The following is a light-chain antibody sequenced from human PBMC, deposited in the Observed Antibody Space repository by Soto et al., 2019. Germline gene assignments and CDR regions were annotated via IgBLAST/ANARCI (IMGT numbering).Light chain of an antibody. V-gene: IGLV1-40*01. CDR1: SSNIGAGHD. Sequence: QSVLTQPPSVSGAPGQRVTISCTGSSSNIGAGHDVHWYQQLPGTAPKPLIYDNDNRPSGVPDRFSGSKSGTSASLAITGLQAEDEADYYCKSYDSSLSGSEVFGIGTKVTVL. CDR2: DND. J-gene: IGLJ1*01. CDR3: KSYDSSLSGSEV.